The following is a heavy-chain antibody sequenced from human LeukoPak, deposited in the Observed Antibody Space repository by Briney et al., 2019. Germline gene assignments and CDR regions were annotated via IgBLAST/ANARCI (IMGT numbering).Heavy chain of an antibody. Sequence: SETLSLTCAVYGGSFSGYYWSWIRQPPGKGLEWIGEINHSGSTNYNPSLKSRVTISVDTSKNQFSLKLSSVTAADTAVYYCARGRRVVPAAITPGQYYYYYYMDVWGKGTTVTVSS. CDR1: GGSFSGYY. CDR2: INHSGST. CDR3: ARGRRVVPAAITPGQYYYYYYMDV. V-gene: IGHV4-34*01. D-gene: IGHD2-2*02. J-gene: IGHJ6*03.